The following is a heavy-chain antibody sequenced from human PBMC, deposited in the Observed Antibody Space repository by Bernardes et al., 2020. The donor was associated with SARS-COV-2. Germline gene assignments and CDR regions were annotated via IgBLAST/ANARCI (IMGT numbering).Heavy chain of an antibody. CDR3: ARDRYASGSRMDV. D-gene: IGHD6-19*01. J-gene: IGHJ6*02. Sequence: GGSLSLSCAASGFTFSDYYMSWIRQAPGKGLEWVSYISSSGNIIYYADSVKGRFTISRDNAKNSLYLQMNSLRAEDTAVYYCARDRYASGSRMDVWGQGTTVTVSS. CDR1: GFTFSDYY. V-gene: IGHV3-11*01. CDR2: ISSSGNII.